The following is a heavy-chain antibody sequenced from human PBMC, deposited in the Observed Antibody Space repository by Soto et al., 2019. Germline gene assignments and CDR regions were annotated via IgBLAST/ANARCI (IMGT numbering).Heavy chain of an antibody. J-gene: IGHJ4*02. D-gene: IGHD1-26*01. V-gene: IGHV1-2*02. CDR3: ARTLGSIHAGDY. CDR2: INPNSGGT. CDR1: GYTFTGYY. Sequence: QVQLVQSGAEVKKPGASVKVSCKASGYTFTGYYMHWVRQAPGQGLEWMGWINPNSGGTNNAQKFQGRVTMTRDTSSSTAYMELGRLRSDDTAVYYCARTLGSIHAGDYWGQGTLVTVSS.